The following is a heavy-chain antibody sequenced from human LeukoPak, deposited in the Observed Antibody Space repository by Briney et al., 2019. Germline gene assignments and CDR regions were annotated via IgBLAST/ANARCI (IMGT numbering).Heavy chain of an antibody. CDR1: GFTFSSYA. Sequence: GGSLRLSCAASGFTFSSYAMHWVRQAPGKGPEWVAVISYDGSNKYYADSVKGRFTISRDNSKNTLYLQMNSLRAEDTAVYYCARGYPFDYWGQGTLVTVSS. CDR2: ISYDGSNK. D-gene: IGHD2-15*01. V-gene: IGHV3-30-3*01. J-gene: IGHJ4*02. CDR3: ARGYPFDY.